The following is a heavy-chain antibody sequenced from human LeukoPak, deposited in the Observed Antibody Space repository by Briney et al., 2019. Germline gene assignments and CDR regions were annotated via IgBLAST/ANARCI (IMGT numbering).Heavy chain of an antibody. Sequence: GGSLRLSCAASGFTFSSYGMHWVRQAPGKGLEWVAFIRDDGSGKYYGDSVKGRFTISRDISKNTLHLQMNGLRAEDTSVYYCAKVASIAAAGEFGSWGQGTLVTVSS. D-gene: IGHD6-13*01. CDR1: GFTFSSYG. V-gene: IGHV3-30*02. CDR3: AKVASIAAAGEFGS. J-gene: IGHJ4*02. CDR2: IRDDGSGK.